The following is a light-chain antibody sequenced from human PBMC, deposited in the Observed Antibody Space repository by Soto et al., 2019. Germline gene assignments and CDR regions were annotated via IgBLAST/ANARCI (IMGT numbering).Light chain of an antibody. CDR1: QSISTY. CDR3: QRSYSTLT. CDR2: AAS. Sequence: DIQMTQSPSSLSASVGDRVTITCRSSQSISTYLNWYQQKPGKAPKLLIYAASSLQSGRISRFSGSGTGTDFTLTISSLKPEDFATYYCQRSYSTLTFGGGSKGDIK. J-gene: IGKJ4*01. V-gene: IGKV1-39*01.